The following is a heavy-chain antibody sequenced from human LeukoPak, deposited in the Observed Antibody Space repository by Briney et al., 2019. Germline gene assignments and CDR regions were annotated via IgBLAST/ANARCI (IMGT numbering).Heavy chain of an antibody. J-gene: IGHJ4*02. V-gene: IGHV3-7*01. D-gene: IGHD1-26*01. CDR2: MNQGGGEI. Sequence: PGGSLRLSCAASGFTFSSYWMGWVRQAPGKGLEWVANMNQGGGEIYYVGSVKGRFTISRDNAKNSLSLQMNSLRAEDTAVYYCARDKLVGPSIFDYWGQGTLVTASS. CDR3: ARDKLVGPSIFDY. CDR1: GFTFSSYW.